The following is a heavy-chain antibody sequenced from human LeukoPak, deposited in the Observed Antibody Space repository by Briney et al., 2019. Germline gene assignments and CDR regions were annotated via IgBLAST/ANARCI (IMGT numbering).Heavy chain of an antibody. CDR1: GYTFVTYG. Sequence: ASVKVSFKASGYTFVTYGINWVRQAPGQGPEWIGWISTYNGNTKYALKFQDRATLTRDTSTTTAYMELKSLTSDDRAVYYCARASFDHWGQGTLVIVSS. CDR3: ARASFDH. J-gene: IGHJ4*02. V-gene: IGHV1-18*01. CDR2: ISTYNGNT.